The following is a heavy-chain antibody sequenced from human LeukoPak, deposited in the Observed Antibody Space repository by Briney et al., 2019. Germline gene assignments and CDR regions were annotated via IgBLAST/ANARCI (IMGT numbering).Heavy chain of an antibody. J-gene: IGHJ6*02. Sequence: GGSLRLSCAASGFTFSSYAMHWVRQAPGKGLEXXXXISYDGSNKYYADSVKGRFTISRDNSKNTLYLQMNSLRAEDTAVYYCARVLAVQGLGMDVWGQGTTVTVSS. V-gene: IGHV3-30-3*01. CDR1: GFTFSSYA. CDR2: ISYDGSNK. CDR3: ARVLAVQGLGMDV. D-gene: IGHD1-1*01.